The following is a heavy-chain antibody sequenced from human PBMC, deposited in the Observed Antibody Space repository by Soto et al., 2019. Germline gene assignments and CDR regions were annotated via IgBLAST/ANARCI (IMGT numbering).Heavy chain of an antibody. V-gene: IGHV3-30*18. CDR3: VKGSDVARQELDY. CDR1: GFTFSNFG. J-gene: IGHJ4*02. D-gene: IGHD3-3*01. Sequence: QVQLVESGGGVVQPGRSLRLSCAASGFTFSNFGMHWVPQAPGKGLEWVAAISADGSDKYFSGSVKGRFTISRDNSKNTLFLQMNSLRLEDTAVYYCVKGSDVARQELDYWGQGTLVMVSS. CDR2: ISADGSDK.